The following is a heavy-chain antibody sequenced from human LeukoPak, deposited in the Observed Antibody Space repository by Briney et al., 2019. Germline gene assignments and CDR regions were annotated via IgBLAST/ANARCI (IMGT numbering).Heavy chain of an antibody. J-gene: IGHJ5*02. CDR2: ISTDGSRT. Sequence: GGSLRLSCEASGFTFSAHWMHWVRQAPGKGLEWVSRISTDGSRTTYADSVRGRFTISRDNVKNTLYLEMLSLTAEDTAVYSCARDLIRARTFDPWGQGTLVTVSS. D-gene: IGHD3-10*01. V-gene: IGHV3-74*03. CDR1: GFTFSAHW. CDR3: ARDLIRARTFDP.